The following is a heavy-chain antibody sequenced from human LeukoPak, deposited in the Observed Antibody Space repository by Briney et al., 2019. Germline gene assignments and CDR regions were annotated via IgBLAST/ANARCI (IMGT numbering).Heavy chain of an antibody. CDR2: INPSGGST. D-gene: IGHD6-13*01. CDR1: GYTFTSYD. J-gene: IGHJ4*02. CDR3: ARTGYSSPRAHFDY. V-gene: IGHV1-46*01. Sequence: EASVKVSCKASGYTFTSYDINWVRQAPGQGLEWMAMINPSGGSTTYAQKFQGRVTMTRDKSTSTVYMELSGLRSEDTAVYYCARTGYSSPRAHFDYWGQGTLVTVSS.